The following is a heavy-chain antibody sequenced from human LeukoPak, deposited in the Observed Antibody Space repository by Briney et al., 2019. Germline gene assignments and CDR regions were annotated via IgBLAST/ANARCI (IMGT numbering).Heavy chain of an antibody. Sequence: GASVKVSCKASGGTFSSYAISWVRQAPGQGLEWMGRIILILGIANYAQKFQGRVTITADKSTSTAYMELSSLRSEDTAVYYRARVMNSGSYSSYYFDYWGQGTLVTVSS. CDR2: IILILGIA. J-gene: IGHJ4*02. CDR1: GGTFSSYA. V-gene: IGHV1-69*04. CDR3: ARVMNSGSYSSYYFDY. D-gene: IGHD1-26*01.